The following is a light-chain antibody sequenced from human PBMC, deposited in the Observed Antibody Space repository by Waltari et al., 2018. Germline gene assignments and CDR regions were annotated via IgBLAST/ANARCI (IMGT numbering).Light chain of an antibody. V-gene: IGKV1-12*01. CDR3: QQTNSFPRT. CDR1: QGIDNW. CDR2: SAS. J-gene: IGKJ1*01. Sequence: QMTPSPSFFSASVGDRAHLTCRASQGIDNWLAWYQQKPGKAPKFLIYSASSLQSGVPSRFVGSGSGTDFILTISRLQPEDFATYYCQQTNSFPRTFGQGTKVAIK.